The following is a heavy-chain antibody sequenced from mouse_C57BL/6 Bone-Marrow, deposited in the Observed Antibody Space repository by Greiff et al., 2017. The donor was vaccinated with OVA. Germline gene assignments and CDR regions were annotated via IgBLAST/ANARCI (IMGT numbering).Heavy chain of an antibody. CDR1: GYTFTSYG. J-gene: IGHJ2*01. V-gene: IGHV1-81*01. CDR2: IYPRSGNT. Sequence: VKLQESGAELARPGASVKLSCKASGYTFTSYGISWVKQRTGQGLEWIGEIYPRSGNTYYNEKFKGKATLTADKSSSTAYMELRSLTSEDSAVYFCARKGNYYGSVFDYWGQGTTLTVSS. CDR3: ARKGNYYGSVFDY. D-gene: IGHD1-1*01.